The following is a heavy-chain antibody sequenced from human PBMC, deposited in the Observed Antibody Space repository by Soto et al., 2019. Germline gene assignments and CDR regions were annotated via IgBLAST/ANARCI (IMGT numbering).Heavy chain of an antibody. CDR1: GFPFGDFG. J-gene: IGHJ6*02. V-gene: IGHV3-7*01. CDR2: IKQDESEK. Sequence: GSLRLSCAASGFPFGDFGMHWLRQAPGKGLEWVANIKQDESEKNYLDSVKGRFTISRDNAKNSLYLQMNSLRAEDTAVYYCARESQDYGMDVWGQGTTVTVSS. CDR3: ARESQDYGMDV.